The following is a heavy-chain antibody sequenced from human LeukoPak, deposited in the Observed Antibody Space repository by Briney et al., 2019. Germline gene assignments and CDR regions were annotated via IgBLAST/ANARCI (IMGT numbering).Heavy chain of an antibody. CDR3: ARRLSGATHDY. V-gene: IGHV5-10-1*01. CDR2: IDPSDSYT. J-gene: IGHJ4*02. CDR1: GYSFTSYW. D-gene: IGHD1-26*01. Sequence: GESLKISCKGSGYSFTSYWISWVRQMPGKGLEWMGRIDPSDSYTNYSPSFQGHVTISADKSISTAYLHWNSLKASDTAMYYCARRLSGATHDYWGQGTLVTVSS.